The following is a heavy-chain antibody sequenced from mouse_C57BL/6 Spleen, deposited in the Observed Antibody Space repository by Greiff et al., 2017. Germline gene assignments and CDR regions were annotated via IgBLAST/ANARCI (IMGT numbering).Heavy chain of an antibody. CDR2: FHPYNDDT. CDR1: GYTFTTYP. V-gene: IGHV1-47*01. Sequence: VPLQQSGAELVKPGASVKMSCKASGYTFTTYPIELMKQNHGKSLEWIGNFHPYNDDTKYNEKFKGKATLTVEKSSSTVYLELSRLTSDDSAVYYCARSHYYGSSPYYFDYWGQGTTLTVSS. CDR3: ARSHYYGSSPYYFDY. D-gene: IGHD1-1*01. J-gene: IGHJ2*01.